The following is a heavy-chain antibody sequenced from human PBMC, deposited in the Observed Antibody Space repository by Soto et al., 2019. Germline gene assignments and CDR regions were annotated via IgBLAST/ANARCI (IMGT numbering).Heavy chain of an antibody. D-gene: IGHD1-26*01. CDR3: YSGSTNYSPSLKSRISISVDTSKNQFSLNLSSVTAADTAVYYCARHEDGYCSGGSSCYSWWYFDL. Sequence: GGSMRLCWAAAGGTFISHGMHWVRQAPGKGLEWVAVISYDGSNKYYADSVKGRFTISRDNSKNTLYLQMNSLRAEDTAGYFYYSGSTNYSPSLKSRISISVDTSKNQFSLNLSSVTAADTAVYYCARHEDGYCSGGSSCYSWWYFDLWGRGTLVTVSS. V-gene: IGHV3-30*03. J-gene: IGHJ2*01. CDR2: ISYDGSNK. CDR1: GGTFISHG.